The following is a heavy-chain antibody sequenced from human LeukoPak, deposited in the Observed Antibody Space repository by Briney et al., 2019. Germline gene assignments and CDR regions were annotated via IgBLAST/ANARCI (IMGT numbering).Heavy chain of an antibody. J-gene: IGHJ4*02. Sequence: HTGGSLRLSCVVSGLTVSSNCMSWVRQAPGKGLVWVSRINSDGSSTTYADSVKGRFTISRDNAKNTLYLQMNSLRAEDTAVYYCASSLGPLTDYWGQGTLVTVSS. V-gene: IGHV3-74*01. CDR2: INSDGSST. CDR1: GLTVSSNC. D-gene: IGHD7-27*01. CDR3: ASSLGPLTDY.